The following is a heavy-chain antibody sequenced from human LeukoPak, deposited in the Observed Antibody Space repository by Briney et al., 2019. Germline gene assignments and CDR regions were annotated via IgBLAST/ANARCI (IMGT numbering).Heavy chain of an antibody. D-gene: IGHD3-10*01. Sequence: ASVKVSCKASGYTFTNYYIHWVRQAPGQGLEWMGLINPGGDNTNYAQNFQGRVTMTRDTSTSTVYMELSSLRSEDTAVYYCARAQAQAYGSGSYYIPVISGSDYWGQGTLVTVSS. CDR1: GYTFTNYY. V-gene: IGHV1-46*01. CDR3: ARAQAQAYGSGSYYIPVISGSDY. J-gene: IGHJ4*02. CDR2: INPGGDNT.